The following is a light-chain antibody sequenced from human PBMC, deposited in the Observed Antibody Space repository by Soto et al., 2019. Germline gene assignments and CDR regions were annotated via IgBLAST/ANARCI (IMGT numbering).Light chain of an antibody. J-gene: IGKJ4*01. V-gene: IGKV3-15*01. CDR2: GAS. CDR1: QFISTK. Sequence: TQSPGTLSLSPGESATLSCRASQFISTKLAWYQQKPGQAPRLLIYGASTRATGIPVRFSGSRSGAEFTLTISSLQSEDFAVYYCQHYVNWPLTFGGGTKVDIK. CDR3: QHYVNWPLT.